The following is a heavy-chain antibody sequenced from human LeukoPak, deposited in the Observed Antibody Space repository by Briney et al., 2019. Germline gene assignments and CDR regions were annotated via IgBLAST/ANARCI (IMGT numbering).Heavy chain of an antibody. CDR2: INPNSGGT. D-gene: IGHD6-25*01. CDR1: GYTFTGYY. J-gene: IGHJ6*03. CDR3: ARLAAAPYLGYYYYYMDV. V-gene: IGHV1-2*02. Sequence: ASVKVSCKASGYTFTGYYMHWVRQAPGQGLEWTGWINPNSGGTNYAQKFQGRVTMTRDTSISTAYMELSRLRSDDTAVYYCARLAAAPYLGYYYYYMDVWGKGTTVTVSS.